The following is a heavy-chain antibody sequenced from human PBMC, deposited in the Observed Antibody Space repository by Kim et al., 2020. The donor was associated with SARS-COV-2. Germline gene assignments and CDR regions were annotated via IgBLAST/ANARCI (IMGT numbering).Heavy chain of an antibody. J-gene: IGHJ5*02. D-gene: IGHD1-26*01. CDR3: ARDVSGQGWFDP. V-gene: IGHV1-69*04. Sequence: NNAQKFQGRVTITADKSTSTAYMELSSLRSEDTAVYYCARDVSGQGWFDPWGQGTLVTVSS.